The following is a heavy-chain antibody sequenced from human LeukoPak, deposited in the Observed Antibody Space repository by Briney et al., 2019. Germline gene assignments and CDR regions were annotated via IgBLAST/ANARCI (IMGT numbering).Heavy chain of an antibody. CDR1: GFTFGDYA. CDR3: TPHGTNGY. J-gene: IGHJ4*02. V-gene: IGHV3-49*04. Sequence: GGSLRLSCTASGFTFGDYAMSWVRQAPGKGLEWVGFIRSKAYGGTTEYAASVKGRFTISRDDSKSIAYLQMNSLKTEDTAVYYCTPHGTNGYWGQGTLVTVSS. D-gene: IGHD1-1*01. CDR2: IRSKAYGGTT.